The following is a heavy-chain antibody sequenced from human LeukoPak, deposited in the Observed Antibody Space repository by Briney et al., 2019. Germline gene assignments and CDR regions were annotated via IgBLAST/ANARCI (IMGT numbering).Heavy chain of an antibody. Sequence: GGSLRLSCAASGFTFSNAWMSWVRQAPGKGLEWVSAISGSGGSTYYADSVKGRFTISRDNSKNTLYLQMNSLSAEDTAVYYCAKFGRSSGYYPLVDYWGQGTLVTVSS. CDR3: AKFGRSSGYYPLVDY. J-gene: IGHJ4*02. CDR1: GFTFSNAW. CDR2: ISGSGGST. D-gene: IGHD3-22*01. V-gene: IGHV3-23*01.